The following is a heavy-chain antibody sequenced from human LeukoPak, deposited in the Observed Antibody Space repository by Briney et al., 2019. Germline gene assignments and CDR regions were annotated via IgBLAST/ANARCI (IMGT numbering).Heavy chain of an antibody. CDR3: TRTYDILTEGFDN. CDR1: GFTFRNYK. V-gene: IGHV3-21*01. J-gene: IGHJ4*02. D-gene: IGHD3-9*01. Sequence: PGGSLTLSCAASGFTFRNYKMNWVRQAPGQGLEWVSSISSSTTYIYYSDSVKGRFTISRNNARNSLYLQMNSLRAEDTAVYYCTRTYDILTEGFDNWGQGTLVSVSS. CDR2: ISSSTTYI.